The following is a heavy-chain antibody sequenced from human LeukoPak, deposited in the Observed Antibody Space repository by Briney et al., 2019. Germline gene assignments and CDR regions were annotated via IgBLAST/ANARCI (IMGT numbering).Heavy chain of an antibody. V-gene: IGHV1-69*10. CDR2: IIPILGIA. D-gene: IGHD6-13*01. CDR3: AREQGKAAAGTSYYYGMDV. Sequence: SVKGSCKAFGGTFSSYAISWVGQAPGQGLEWMGRIIPILGIANYAQKSQGRVTITADKSTSTAYMELSSLRSEDTAVYYCAREQGKAAAGTSYYYGMDVWGQGTTVTVSS. CDR1: GGTFSSYA. J-gene: IGHJ6*02.